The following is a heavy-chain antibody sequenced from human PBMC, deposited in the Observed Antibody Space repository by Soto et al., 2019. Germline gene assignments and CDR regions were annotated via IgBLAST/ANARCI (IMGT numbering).Heavy chain of an antibody. CDR2: IIPIFGTA. CDR3: AREGWKHCGGIDY. V-gene: IGHV1-69*01. J-gene: IGHJ4*02. D-gene: IGHD2-15*01. Sequence: QVQLVQSGAEVKKPGSSVKVSCKASGGTFSSYSINWVRQAPGQGLEWMGEIIPIFGTANYAQKFQGRVTITGDEINGNGLIGVGRPGSGDTGGLYLAREGWKHCGGIDYWGQGTLVTVSS. CDR1: GGTFSSYS.